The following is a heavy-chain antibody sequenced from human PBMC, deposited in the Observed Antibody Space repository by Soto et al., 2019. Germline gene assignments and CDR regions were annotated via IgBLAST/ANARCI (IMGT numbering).Heavy chain of an antibody. Sequence: GASVKVSCKASGGTFSSYTISWVRQAPGQGLEWMGRIIPILGIANYAQKFQGRVTITADKSTSTAYMELGSLRSEDTAVYYCARVLGIQLWLTASFDYWGQGTLVTVSS. CDR3: ARVLGIQLWLTASFDY. CDR1: GGTFSSYT. J-gene: IGHJ4*02. V-gene: IGHV1-69*02. D-gene: IGHD5-18*01. CDR2: IIPILGIA.